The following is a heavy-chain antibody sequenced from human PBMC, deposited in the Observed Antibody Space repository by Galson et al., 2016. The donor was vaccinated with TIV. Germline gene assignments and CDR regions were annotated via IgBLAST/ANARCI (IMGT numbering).Heavy chain of an antibody. CDR1: GFTFSSYW. J-gene: IGHJ5*02. D-gene: IGHD2/OR15-2a*01. Sequence: SLRLSCAASGFTFSSYWMHWVRQAPGKGLMWVSRISYDGSDKIYTDSVKGRFTISRDNAKSSLYLEMNNLRAEGTAVYYCTRGGEYHCDLWGQGSLVTVSS. CDR3: TRGGEYHCDL. V-gene: IGHV3-74*01. CDR2: ISYDGSDK.